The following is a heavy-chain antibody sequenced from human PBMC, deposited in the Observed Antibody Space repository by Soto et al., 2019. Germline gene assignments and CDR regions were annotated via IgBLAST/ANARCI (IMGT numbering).Heavy chain of an antibody. CDR1: GFTFSNYW. D-gene: IGHD6-25*01. J-gene: IGHJ4*02. CDR3: AREKRANGYFDY. Sequence: EVQLVGSGGGLVQPGGSLRLSCEASGFTFSNYWMSWVRQAPGKGLEWVANINQDGSEKYFVGSVNGRFTISRDNAKNSLFLQVNSLRAEDTAVYYCAREKRANGYFDYWGQGTLVTVSS. CDR2: INQDGSEK. V-gene: IGHV3-7*01.